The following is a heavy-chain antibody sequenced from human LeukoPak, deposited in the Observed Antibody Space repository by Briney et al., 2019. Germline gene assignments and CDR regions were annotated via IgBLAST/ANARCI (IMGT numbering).Heavy chain of an antibody. CDR3: ARVVRGVVTSNWFDP. V-gene: IGHV4-59*01. Sequence: SETLPLTCTASGDSLNTYYWTWIRQTPGKELEWIGFVASSGTSNYNPSPKSRVVISIDTSKNQFSLALTSVTPADTAVYYCARVVRGVVTSNWFDPWGQGTLVSVSS. CDR2: VASSGTS. D-gene: IGHD2-21*02. J-gene: IGHJ5*02. CDR1: GDSLNTYY.